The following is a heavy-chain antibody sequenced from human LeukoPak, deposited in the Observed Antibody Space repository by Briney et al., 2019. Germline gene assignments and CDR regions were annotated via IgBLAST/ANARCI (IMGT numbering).Heavy chain of an antibody. D-gene: IGHD2-21*01. CDR3: ARDLRAYCGGDCPFDY. V-gene: IGHV3-21*01. CDR2: ISSSSYI. Sequence: GSLRLSCAASGFTFSSYSMNWVRQAPGKGLEWVSSISSSSYIYYADSVKGGFTISRDNAKNSLYLQMNSLRAEDTAVYYCARDLRAYCGGDCPFDYWGQGTLVTVSS. CDR1: GFTFSSYS. J-gene: IGHJ4*02.